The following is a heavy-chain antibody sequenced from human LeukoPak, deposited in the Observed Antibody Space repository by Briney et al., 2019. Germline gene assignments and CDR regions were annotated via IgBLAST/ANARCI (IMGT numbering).Heavy chain of an antibody. CDR3: ARDGSCSGGSCAMDGWFDP. V-gene: IGHV1-46*04. CDR1: GYTFTIYY. D-gene: IGHD2-15*01. J-gene: IGHJ5*02. Sequence: ASVKVSCKASGYTFTIYYMHWVRQAPGQGLEWMGVINPSGGSTTYAQKLQGRVTMTRDTSTSTVYMDLSSLRSEDTAVYYCARDGSCSGGSCAMDGWFDPWGQGTLVTVSS. CDR2: INPSGGST.